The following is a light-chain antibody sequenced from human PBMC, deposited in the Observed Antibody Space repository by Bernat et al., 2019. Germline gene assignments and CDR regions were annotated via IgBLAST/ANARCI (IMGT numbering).Light chain of an antibody. V-gene: IGLV2-14*03. Sequence: QSALTQPAAVSGSPGQSITIPCTGTSSDVGGYNYVSWYQQHPGKAPKLMIYDVSNRPSGVSNRFSGSKSGNTASLTISRLQAEDEADYYCSSYTSSSTYVFGTGTKVTVL. J-gene: IGLJ1*01. CDR2: DVS. CDR3: SSYTSSSTYV. CDR1: SSDVGGYNY.